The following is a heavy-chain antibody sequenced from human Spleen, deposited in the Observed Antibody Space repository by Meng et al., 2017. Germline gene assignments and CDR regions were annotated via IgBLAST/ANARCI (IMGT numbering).Heavy chain of an antibody. CDR3: ARGPTTMAHDFDY. Sequence: QVQQQVWGGGWLKPLGTLAPTRAVDGGAASGCYWSWIRQPPGKGLEWSGEINHSGSTNYNPSLESRATISVDTSQNNRSLKLSSVTAADSAVYYCARGPTTMAHDFDYWGQGTLVTVSS. J-gene: IGHJ4*02. V-gene: IGHV4-34*01. D-gene: IGHD4-11*01. CDR1: GGAASGCY. CDR2: INHSGST.